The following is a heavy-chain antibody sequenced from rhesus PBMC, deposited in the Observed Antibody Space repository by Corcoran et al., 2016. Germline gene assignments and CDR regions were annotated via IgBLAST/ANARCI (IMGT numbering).Heavy chain of an antibody. CDR2: SYSDTEST. J-gene: IGHJ4*01. V-gene: IGHV4S12*01. CDR3: ARDPSNAVDFDY. D-gene: IGHD4-23*01. CDR1: GVTISSSPL. Sequence: QVQLQESGPGLVKPSETLSLTCAVSGVTISSSPLLNWLRQPPGKGLEWIGVSYSDTESTNYNPSLKSRVTISKDTSQNQFSLKLNSVTAADTAVYYCARDPSNAVDFDYWGQGVLVSVSS.